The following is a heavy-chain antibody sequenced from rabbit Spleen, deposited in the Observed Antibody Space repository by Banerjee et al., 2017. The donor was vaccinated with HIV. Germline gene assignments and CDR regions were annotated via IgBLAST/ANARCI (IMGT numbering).Heavy chain of an antibody. J-gene: IGHJ4*01. CDR3: ARDGAGGSYFAL. Sequence: QEQLVESGGGLVQPEGSLTLTCKASGFDFSSNAMCWVRQAPGKGPEWIACIANGDGSTYYASWVNGRFTISKTSSTTVTLQMTSLTVADTATYFCARDGAGGSYFALWGPGTLVTVS. D-gene: IGHD8-1*01. CDR2: IANGDGST. CDR1: GFDFSSNA. V-gene: IGHV1S47*01.